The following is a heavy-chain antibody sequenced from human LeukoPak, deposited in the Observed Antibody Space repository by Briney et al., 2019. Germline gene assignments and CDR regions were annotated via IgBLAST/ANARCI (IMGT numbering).Heavy chain of an antibody. CDR3: AKDGNRWLQFRGVIPGYFDY. D-gene: IGHD5-24*01. CDR1: GFTFSSYA. J-gene: IGHJ4*02. CDR2: ISGSGGST. Sequence: GGSLRLSCAASGFTFSSYAMSWVRQAPGKGLEWVSAISGSGGSTYYADSVKGRFTISRDNSKNTLYLQMNSLRAEDTAVYYCAKDGNRWLQFRGVIPGYFDYWGQGTLVTVSS. V-gene: IGHV3-23*01.